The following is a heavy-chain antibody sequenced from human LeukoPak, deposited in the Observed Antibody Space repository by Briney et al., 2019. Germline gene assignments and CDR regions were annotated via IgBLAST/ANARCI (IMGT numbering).Heavy chain of an antibody. CDR2: AYHTGHA. V-gene: IGHV4-59*08. CDR3: ARHPFSAPFDY. D-gene: IGHD6-19*01. CDR1: GGSMNNYY. J-gene: IGHJ4*02. Sequence: SETLSLTCTVSGGSMNNYYWSWIRQPPGKGLEWIAYAYHTGHAHYNPSLKSRATISLDTSKNQVSLEVNSVTAADTAVYYCARHPFSAPFDYWGQGALVTVSS.